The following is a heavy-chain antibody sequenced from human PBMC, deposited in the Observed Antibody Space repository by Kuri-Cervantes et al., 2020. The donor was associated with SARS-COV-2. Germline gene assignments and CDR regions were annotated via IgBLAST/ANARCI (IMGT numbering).Heavy chain of an antibody. V-gene: IGHV4-39*01. CDR3: ARQSPYYDFWSGYSAYFDY. D-gene: IGHD3-3*01. CDR2: IYYSGST. CDR1: GGSISSSSYY. J-gene: IGHJ4*02. Sequence: SETLSLTCTVSGGSISSSSYYWGWIRQPPGKGLEWIGSIYYSGSTYYNPSLKSRVTISVDTSKNQFSLKLSSVTAADTAVYYCARQSPYYDFWSGYSAYFDYWGQGTLVTVSS.